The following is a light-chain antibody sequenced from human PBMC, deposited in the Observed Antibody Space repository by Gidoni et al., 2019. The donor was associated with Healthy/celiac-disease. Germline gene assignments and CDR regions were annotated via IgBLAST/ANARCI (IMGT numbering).Light chain of an antibody. J-gene: IGKJ3*01. Sequence: IQLTQSPSSLSASVGARVTITCRASQGISSYLAWYQQKPGKAPKLLIYAASTLQSGVPSRFSGSGSGTDFTLTISSLQPEDCATYYCQQLNSYPLFTFGPGTKVDIK. CDR3: QQLNSYPLFT. CDR2: AAS. CDR1: QGISSY. V-gene: IGKV1-9*01.